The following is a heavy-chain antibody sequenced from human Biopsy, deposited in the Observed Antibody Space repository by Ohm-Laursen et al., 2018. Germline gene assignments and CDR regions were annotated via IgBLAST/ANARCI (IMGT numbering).Heavy chain of an antibody. Sequence: ASSVKVSCKASGYTFISFGTTWVRQAPGQGLEWVGYIGGYNGDTKDAQKFQGRVTMNTDTTTSTAYMELRSLRSDDTAFYYCARDGKYDSRGYWGPGTLVTVSS. CDR1: GYTFISFG. V-gene: IGHV1-18*01. D-gene: IGHD3-22*01. CDR2: IGGYNGDT. J-gene: IGHJ4*02. CDR3: ARDGKYDSRGY.